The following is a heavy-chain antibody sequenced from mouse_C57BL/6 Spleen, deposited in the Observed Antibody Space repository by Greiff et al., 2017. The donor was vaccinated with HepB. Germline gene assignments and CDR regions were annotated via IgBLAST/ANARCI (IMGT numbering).Heavy chain of an antibody. CDR2: TYPRSGNT. CDR3: ARSGDYDWFAY. V-gene: IGHV1-81*01. J-gene: IGHJ3*01. D-gene: IGHD2-4*01. CDR1: GYTFTSYG. Sequence: VQRVESGAELARPGASVKLSCKASGYTFTSYGISWVKQRTGQGLEWIGETYPRSGNTYYNEKFKGKATLTADKSSSTAYMELRSLTSEDSAVYFCARSGDYDWFAYWGQGTLVTVSA.